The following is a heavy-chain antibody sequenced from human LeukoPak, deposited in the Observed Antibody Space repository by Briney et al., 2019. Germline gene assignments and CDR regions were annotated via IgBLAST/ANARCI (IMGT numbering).Heavy chain of an antibody. CDR1: GGSISISSYD. D-gene: IGHD3-3*01. CDR2: IYNSGST. CDR3: SRQGRRYLEPYFDY. V-gene: IGHV4-39*01. J-gene: IGHJ4*02. Sequence: SETLSLTCTVSGGSISISSYDSGWIRQPPGKGLDWIGRIYNSGSTYYNPSLKSRVTISVDTSKNQFSLKLSSVTAADTAVYYCSRQGRRYLEPYFDYWGQGTLVTVSS.